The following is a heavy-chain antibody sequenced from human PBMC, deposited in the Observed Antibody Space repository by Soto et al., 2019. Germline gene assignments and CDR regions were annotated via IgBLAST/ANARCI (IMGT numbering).Heavy chain of an antibody. CDR2: IYHSGST. J-gene: IGHJ5*02. V-gene: IGHV4-4*02. D-gene: IGHD6-13*01. Sequence: SSETRSLTCAVSGGSISSSNWWSWVRHPPGKGLEWIGEIYHSGSTNYNPSLKSRVTISVDKSKNQFSLKLSSVTAADTAVYYCARESIAAAGTVPHNWFDPWGQRTLVTVSS. CDR1: GGSISSSNW. CDR3: ARESIAAAGTVPHNWFDP.